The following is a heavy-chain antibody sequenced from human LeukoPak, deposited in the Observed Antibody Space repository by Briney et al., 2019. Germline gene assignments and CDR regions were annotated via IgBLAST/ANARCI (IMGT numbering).Heavy chain of an antibody. CDR3: ARRASNNRNCYFNL. J-gene: IGHJ2*01. Sequence: GESLKISCKGSGYRFTNYWIGWVRQMPGKGLEWMGVIYPGDSNTRYSPSFQGQVTISVDKSINTAYVQWSSLKASDTAMYYCARRASNNRNCYFNLWGRGTLVTVSS. CDR1: GYRFTNYW. CDR2: IYPGDSNT. V-gene: IGHV5-51*01. D-gene: IGHD2/OR15-2a*01.